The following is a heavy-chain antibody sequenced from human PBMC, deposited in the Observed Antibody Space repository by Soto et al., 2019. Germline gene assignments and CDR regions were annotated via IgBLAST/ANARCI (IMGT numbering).Heavy chain of an antibody. V-gene: IGHV4-39*01. CDR2: IYYSGAT. CDR3: STHVAAAPLDD. CDR1: GGSIRSGFYY. Sequence: QLQLQESGPGLVKPSETLSLTCSVSGGSIRSGFYYCGWIRQHPGKGLVWIGTIYYSGATYYSPYINSRVTISVDTSTGQFALNLTSVTAADTAVYYCSTHVAAAPLDDWGQVHLVTVSS. J-gene: IGHJ4*02. D-gene: IGHD6-25*01.